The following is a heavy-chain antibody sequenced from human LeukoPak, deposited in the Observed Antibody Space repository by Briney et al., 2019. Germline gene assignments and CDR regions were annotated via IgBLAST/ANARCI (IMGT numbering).Heavy chain of an antibody. CDR3: ASRIATAGSVDY. V-gene: IGHV3-53*01. CDR2: IYSSGST. Sequence: ETLSLTCTVSGGSISSYYWSWVRQAPGKGLEWVSVIYSSGSTYYADSVKGRFTISRDNSKNTLHLQMNTLRAEDTAVYYCASRIATAGSVDYWGQGTLVTVSS. D-gene: IGHD6-13*01. CDR1: GGSISSYY. J-gene: IGHJ4*02.